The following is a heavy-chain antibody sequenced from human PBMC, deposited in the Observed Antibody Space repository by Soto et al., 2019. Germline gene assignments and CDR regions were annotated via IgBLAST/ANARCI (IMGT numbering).Heavy chain of an antibody. CDR1: GFTFSSYA. CDR3: AKDLGNYYYDSSGYSSYGMDV. V-gene: IGHV3-30-3*01. D-gene: IGHD3-22*01. Sequence: GSLRLSCAASGFTFSSYAMHWVRQAPGKGLEWVAVISYDGSNKYYADSVKGRFTISRDNSKSTLYLQMNSLRAEDTAVYYCAKDLGNYYYDSSGYSSYGMDVWGQGTTVTVSS. J-gene: IGHJ6*02. CDR2: ISYDGSNK.